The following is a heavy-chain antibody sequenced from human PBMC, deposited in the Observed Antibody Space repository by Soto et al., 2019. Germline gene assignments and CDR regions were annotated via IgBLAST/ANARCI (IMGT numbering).Heavy chain of an antibody. CDR2: INAGNGNT. J-gene: IGHJ4*02. D-gene: IGHD3-22*01. CDR3: ARGWSSGYYYLGVSTGYDFDY. V-gene: IGHV1-3*01. CDR1: GYTFTSYA. Sequence: ASVKVSCKASGYTFTSYAMHWGRQAPGQRLEWMGWINAGNGNTKYSQKFQGRVTITRDTSASTAYMELGSLRSEDTAVYYCARGWSSGYYYLGVSTGYDFDYWGQGTLVTVSS.